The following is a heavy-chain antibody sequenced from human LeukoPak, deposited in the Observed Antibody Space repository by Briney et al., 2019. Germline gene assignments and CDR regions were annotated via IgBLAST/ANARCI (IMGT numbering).Heavy chain of an antibody. J-gene: IGHJ3*02. CDR3: ARGTHYYDSSGSGAFDI. CDR1: GYTCSNYY. CDR2: INPSGGST. V-gene: IGHV1-46*01. Sequence: ASVKVSCKASGYTCSNYYMHWVRQAPGQGLEWMGIINPSGGSTSYEQKFQGRVTMTRDTSTSTVYMEMSSLTSEDTAVYYCARGTHYYDSSGSGAFDIWAKGQWSPSLQ. D-gene: IGHD3-22*01.